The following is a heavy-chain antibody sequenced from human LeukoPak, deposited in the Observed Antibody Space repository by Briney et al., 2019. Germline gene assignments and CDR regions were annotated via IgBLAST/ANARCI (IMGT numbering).Heavy chain of an antibody. CDR1: GFTFSSYE. D-gene: IGHD3-9*01. CDR3: ARRSYYDILTGYYTHGGFDY. V-gene: IGHV3-48*03. CDR2: ISSSGSTK. J-gene: IGHJ4*02. Sequence: GGSLRLSCAASGFTFSSYEMNWVRQAPGKGLEWVSYISSSGSTKYYADSVKGRFTISRDNAKNSLYMQMNSLRGEDTAVYYCARRSYYDILTGYYTHGGFDYWGQGTLVTVSS.